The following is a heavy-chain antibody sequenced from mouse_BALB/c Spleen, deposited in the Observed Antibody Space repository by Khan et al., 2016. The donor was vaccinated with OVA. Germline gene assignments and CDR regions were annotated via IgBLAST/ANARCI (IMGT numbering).Heavy chain of an antibody. Sequence: QVQLQESGPGLVTPSQSLSISCTVSGFSLSSYGVHWVRQTPGQGLEWLGFIWAGGSTNHNSALMSRLSISKENSKSQVFLKMNSLQTDDTAMYYCARSFYYGAWFADWGEGTLVTGPA. D-gene: IGHD1-2*01. CDR3: ARSFYYGAWFAD. CDR2: IWAGGST. CDR1: GFSLSSYG. V-gene: IGHV2-9*02. J-gene: IGHJ3*01.